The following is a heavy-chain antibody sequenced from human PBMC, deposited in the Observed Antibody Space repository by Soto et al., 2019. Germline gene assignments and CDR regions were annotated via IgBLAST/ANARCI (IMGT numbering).Heavy chain of an antibody. D-gene: IGHD6-13*01. CDR3: ARVGDSSSWYENAFDI. J-gene: IGHJ3*02. Sequence: GGSLRLSCAASGFTVSSNYMSWVRQAPGKGLEWVSVIYSGGSTYYADSVKGRFTISRDNSKNTLYLQMNSLRAEDTAVYYCARVGDSSSWYENAFDIWGQGTMVTVSS. CDR1: GFTVSSNY. V-gene: IGHV3-66*01. CDR2: IYSGGST.